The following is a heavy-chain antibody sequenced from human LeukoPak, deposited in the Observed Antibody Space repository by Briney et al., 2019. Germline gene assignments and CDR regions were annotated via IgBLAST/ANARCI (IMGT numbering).Heavy chain of an antibody. Sequence: GASVTVSCKASGYRFTSYDMHWVRQAPGQGLEWMGIINPSGGSTSYAQRFQGRVAMTRDTSTTTVYMEGNSLTSEDTAVYFCARDGPTAAPFDYWGQGTLVTVSS. D-gene: IGHD2-2*01. J-gene: IGHJ4*02. CDR1: GYRFTSYD. CDR2: INPSGGST. V-gene: IGHV1-46*01. CDR3: ARDGPTAAPFDY.